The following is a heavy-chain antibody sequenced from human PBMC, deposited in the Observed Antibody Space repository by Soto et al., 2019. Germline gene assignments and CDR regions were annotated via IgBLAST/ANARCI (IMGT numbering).Heavy chain of an antibody. Sequence: ASVKVSCKASGYTFTSYGISWVRQAPGQGLEWMGWISAYNGNTNYAQKLQGRVTMTTDTSTSTAYMELRSLRSDDTAVYYCARGYSSGWSLDWFDPWGQGTLVTVSS. D-gene: IGHD6-19*01. CDR2: ISAYNGNT. CDR1: GYTFTSYG. V-gene: IGHV1-18*04. CDR3: ARGYSSGWSLDWFDP. J-gene: IGHJ5*02.